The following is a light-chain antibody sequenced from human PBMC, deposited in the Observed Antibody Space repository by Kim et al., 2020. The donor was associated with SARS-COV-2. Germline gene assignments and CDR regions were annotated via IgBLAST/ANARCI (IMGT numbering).Light chain of an antibody. J-gene: IGLJ3*02. CDR3: CSYTSSITWV. V-gene: IGLV2-14*03. CDR1: SSDVGGHNF. CDR2: GVT. Sequence: GQSITISCTGTSSDVGGHNFVSWYQQHPDKAPKLMIYGVTERPSGVSNRFSGSKSGNTASLTISGLQAEDEAHYYCCSYTSSITWVFGGGTQLTVL.